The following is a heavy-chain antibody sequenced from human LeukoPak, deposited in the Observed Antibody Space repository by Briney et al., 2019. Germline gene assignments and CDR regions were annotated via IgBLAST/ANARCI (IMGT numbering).Heavy chain of an antibody. D-gene: IGHD6-13*01. CDR3: AKAHSSSLNIFES. J-gene: IGHJ4*02. Sequence: GGSPRLSCAASGFTFNNYGMSWVRQAPGKGLEWVSGITGNSGGTCYADSVKGRLTISRDNSKNTLHLQLNSLRAEDTALYYCAKAHSSSLNIFESWGQGTLVAVSA. V-gene: IGHV3-23*01. CDR2: ITGNSGGT. CDR1: GFTFNNYG.